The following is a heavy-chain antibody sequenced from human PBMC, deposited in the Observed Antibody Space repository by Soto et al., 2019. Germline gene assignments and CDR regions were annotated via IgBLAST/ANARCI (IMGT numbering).Heavy chain of an antibody. J-gene: IGHJ4*02. CDR3: ASAGGNLRDPPYFDY. CDR1: GFTFSSYS. CDR2: ISSSSSYI. D-gene: IGHD3-10*01. Sequence: EVQLVESGGGLVKPGGSLRLSCAASGFTFSSYSMNWVRQAPGKGLEWVSSISSSSSYIYYADSVKGRFTISRDNAKNSRYLQMNSLRAEDTAGYYCASAGGNLRDPPYFDYWGQGTLVTVSS. V-gene: IGHV3-21*01.